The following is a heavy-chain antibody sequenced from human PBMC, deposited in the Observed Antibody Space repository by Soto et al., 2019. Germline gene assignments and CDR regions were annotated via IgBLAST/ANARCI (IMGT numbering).Heavy chain of an antibody. CDR2: ISAYSGET. Sequence: QVHLVQSGTEVKKPGASVKVSCKASGDTFTRFGISWVRQAPGQGPEWMGWISAYSGETKYPQKFQGRVTMTTDTSTTTAYMERRRLTSDDTAVYYCAVDSSGSTADYYYYYGMDVWGQGTTVTVSS. D-gene: IGHD3-22*01. V-gene: IGHV1-18*01. J-gene: IGHJ6*02. CDR3: AVDSSGSTADYYYYYGMDV. CDR1: GDTFTRFG.